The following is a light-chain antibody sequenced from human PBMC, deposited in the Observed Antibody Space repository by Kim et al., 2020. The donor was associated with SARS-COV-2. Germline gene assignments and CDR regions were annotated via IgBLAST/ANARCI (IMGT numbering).Light chain of an antibody. CDR3: CSYAGSYTLV. V-gene: IGLV2-11*03. CDR2: DVT. Sequence: GQSVTISCTGTSSDVGNYNFVAWYQQHPGKAPKLMISDVTKRPSGVPVRFSGSKSGNTASLTISGLQAEDEADYYCCSYAGSYTLVFGGGTHLTVL. CDR1: SSDVGNYNF. J-gene: IGLJ3*02.